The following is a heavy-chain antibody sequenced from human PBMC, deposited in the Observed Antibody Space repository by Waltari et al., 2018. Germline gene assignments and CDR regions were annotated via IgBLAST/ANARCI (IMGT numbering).Heavy chain of an antibody. Sequence: QLQLQESGPGLVKPSETLSLTCTVSGGSISTNYNWGWSRQPPGNGLEWMSNMQYRGSTFYNPSLASRVTIFLDTWKNQFSLGLSSVGAADTAVYFCGRIAFGDEGGYFQHWGQGTLVTVSS. V-gene: IGHV4-39*01. D-gene: IGHD4-17*01. CDR2: MQYRGST. J-gene: IGHJ1*01. CDR3: GRIAFGDEGGYFQH. CDR1: GGSISTNYN.